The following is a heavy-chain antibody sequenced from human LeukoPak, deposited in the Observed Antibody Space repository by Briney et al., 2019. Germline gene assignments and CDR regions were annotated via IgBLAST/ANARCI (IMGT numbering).Heavy chain of an antibody. Sequence: SRTLSLTCTVSGGSISSGDYYWSWIRQPPGKGLEWIGYIYYSGSTYYNPSLKSRVTISVDTSKNQFSVKLSSVTAADTAVYYCARDLSDCSGGSCSWFDPWGQGTLVTVSS. D-gene: IGHD2-15*01. V-gene: IGHV4-30-4*01. CDR2: IYYSGST. CDR3: ARDLSDCSGGSCSWFDP. J-gene: IGHJ5*02. CDR1: GGSISSGDYY.